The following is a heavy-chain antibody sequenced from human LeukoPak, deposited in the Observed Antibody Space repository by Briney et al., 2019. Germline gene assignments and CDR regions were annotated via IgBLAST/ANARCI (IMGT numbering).Heavy chain of an antibody. CDR3: ARDHHRRDGYNSDYYYYYMDV. CDR1: GGSISSYY. Sequence: SXTLSLTCTVSGGSISSYYWSWIRQPAGKGLEWIGRIYTSGSTNYNPSLKSRVTMSVDTSKTQFSLKLSSVTAADTAVYYCARDHHRRDGYNSDYYYYYMDVWGKGTTVTVSS. J-gene: IGHJ6*03. D-gene: IGHD5-24*01. CDR2: IYTSGST. V-gene: IGHV4-4*07.